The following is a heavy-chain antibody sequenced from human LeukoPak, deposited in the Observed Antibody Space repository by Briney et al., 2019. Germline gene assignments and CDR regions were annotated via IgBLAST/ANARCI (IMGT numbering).Heavy chain of an antibody. CDR1: GGSISSGSYY. Sequence: SETLSLTCTVSGGSISSGSYYWSWIPQPAGKGLEWIGRIYTSGSTNYNPSLKSRVTISVDTSKNQFSLKLSSVTAADTAVYYCARDPTTEYDSSGYYYGNYWGQGTLVTVSS. V-gene: IGHV4-61*02. D-gene: IGHD3-22*01. J-gene: IGHJ4*02. CDR3: ARDPTTEYDSSGYYYGNY. CDR2: IYTSGST.